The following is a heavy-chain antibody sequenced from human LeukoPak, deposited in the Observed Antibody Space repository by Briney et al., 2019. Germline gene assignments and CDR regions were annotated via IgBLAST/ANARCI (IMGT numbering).Heavy chain of an antibody. CDR2: ISGSGGST. J-gene: IGHJ5*02. D-gene: IGHD3-16*01. CDR3: ARTRTLPIAGGFDT. V-gene: IGHV3-23*01. CDR1: GFTFTDYG. Sequence: PGGSLRLSCVASGFTFTDYGMDWVRQAPGKGLEFISAISGSGGSTYYADSVKGRFTISRDNSKNTLYLQMNSLRAEDTAVYYCARTRTLPIAGGFDTWGQGSLVTVSS.